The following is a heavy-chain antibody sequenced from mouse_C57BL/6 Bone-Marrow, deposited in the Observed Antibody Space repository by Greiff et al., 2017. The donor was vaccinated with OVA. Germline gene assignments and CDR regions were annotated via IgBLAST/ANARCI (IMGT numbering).Heavy chain of an antibody. V-gene: IGHV1-59*01. Sequence: QVQLQQPGAELVRPGTSVKLSCKASGYTFTSYWMHWVKQRPGQGLEWIGVIDPSDSYTNYNQKFKGKATLTVDTSSSTAYMQLSSLTSEDSAVYYCANDYYGSLYGGQGTTLTVSS. D-gene: IGHD1-1*01. CDR1: GYTFTSYW. J-gene: IGHJ2*01. CDR2: IDPSDSYT. CDR3: ANDYYGSLY.